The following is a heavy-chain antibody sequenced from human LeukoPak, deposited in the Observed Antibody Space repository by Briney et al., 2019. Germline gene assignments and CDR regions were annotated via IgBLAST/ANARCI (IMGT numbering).Heavy chain of an antibody. V-gene: IGHV3-30*02. CDR3: ARDGIAVAGTLAFDI. D-gene: IGHD6-19*01. J-gene: IGHJ3*02. CDR2: IRYDGSNK. CDR1: GFTFSSYG. Sequence: GGSLRLSCAASGFTFSSYGMHWVRQAPGKGLEWVAFIRYDGSNKYYADSVKGRFTISRDNSKNTLYLQMNSLRAEDTAVYYCARDGIAVAGTLAFDIWGQGTMVTVSS.